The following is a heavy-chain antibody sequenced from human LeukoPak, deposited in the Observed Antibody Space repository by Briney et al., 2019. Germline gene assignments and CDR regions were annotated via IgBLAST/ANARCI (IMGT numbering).Heavy chain of an antibody. CDR2: INHSGST. CDR3: AGDTAMGA. J-gene: IGHJ5*02. CDR1: GGSFSGYY. Sequence: SETLPLTCAVYGGSFSGYYWSWIRQPPGKGLEWIGEINHSGSTNYNPSLKSRVTISVDTSKNQFSLKLSSVTAADTAVYYCAGDTAMGAWGQGTLVTVSS. V-gene: IGHV4-34*01. D-gene: IGHD5-18*01.